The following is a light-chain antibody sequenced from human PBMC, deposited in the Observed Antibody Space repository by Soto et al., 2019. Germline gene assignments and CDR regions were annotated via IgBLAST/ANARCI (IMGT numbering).Light chain of an antibody. J-gene: IGKJ3*01. CDR3: QQYGTSLFT. V-gene: IGKV3-20*01. Sequence: ENVLTQSPGTLSLSPGDRATLSCRASQSVSSNYLAWYQQKPGQAPRLLIYGASTRATGIPDRFSGSGSGTDFTLTISRLEPEDFAVYYCQQYGTSLFTFGPGTKVDIK. CDR1: QSVSSNY. CDR2: GAS.